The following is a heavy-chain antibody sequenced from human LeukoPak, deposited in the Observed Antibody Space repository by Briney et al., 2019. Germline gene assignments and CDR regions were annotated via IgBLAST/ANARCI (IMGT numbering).Heavy chain of an antibody. J-gene: IGHJ4*02. V-gene: IGHV4-61*01. CDR2: IYYSGST. CDR1: GGSVSSGSHY. Sequence: SETLSLTCTVSGGSVSSGSHYWSWIRQPPGKGLEWIGYIYYSGSTNYNPSLKSRVTISVDTSKNQFSLKLSSVTAADTAVYYCARDHANCSGGSCYLGKFDYWGQGTLVTVSS. CDR3: ARDHANCSGGSCYLGKFDY. D-gene: IGHD2-15*01.